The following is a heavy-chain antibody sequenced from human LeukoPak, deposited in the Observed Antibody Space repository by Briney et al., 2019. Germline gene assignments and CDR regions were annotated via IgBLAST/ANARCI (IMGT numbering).Heavy chain of an antibody. CDR2: IRSKANSYAT. J-gene: IGHJ5*02. Sequence: PGGSLRLSCAASGFTFSGSAMHWVRQASGKGLEWVGRIRSKANSYATAYAASVEGRFTISRDDSKNTAYLQMNSLKTEDTAVYYCTAGLRIAAAGTGGDWFDPWGQGTLVTVSS. V-gene: IGHV3-73*01. CDR3: TAGLRIAAAGTGGDWFDP. D-gene: IGHD6-13*01. CDR1: GFTFSGSA.